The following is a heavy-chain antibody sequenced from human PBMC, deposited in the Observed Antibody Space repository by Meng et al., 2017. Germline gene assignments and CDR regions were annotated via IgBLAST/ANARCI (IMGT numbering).Heavy chain of an antibody. CDR3: ASGSVDTEY. J-gene: IGHJ4*02. V-gene: IGHV4-34*01. D-gene: IGHD5-18*01. CDR1: GGSFSGYY. CDR2: INNSGST. Sequence: GSLRLSCAVYGGSFSGYYWSWVRQPPGKGLEWIGEINNSGSTNYNPSLKSRVTIAVDTSKNQFSLKMSSVTAADTAVYYCASGSVDTEYWGQGTLVTVSS.